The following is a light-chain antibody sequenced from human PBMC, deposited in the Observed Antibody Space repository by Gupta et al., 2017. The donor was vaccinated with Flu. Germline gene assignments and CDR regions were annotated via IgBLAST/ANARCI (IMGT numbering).Light chain of an antibody. V-gene: IGLV1-44*01. J-gene: IGLJ1*01. CDR1: RSNIGVNA. CDR2: SSE. CDR3: AAWDDSLNVYV. Sequence: QSVLPPPPPASGTPGERVTISCSRRRSNIGVNAVNCYQQLPGTSPKLLIFSSEQRPSGAPDQFSGAKSGTSAFLAISGLQSEDEADDYCAAWDDSLNVYVFGTGTKVTVL.